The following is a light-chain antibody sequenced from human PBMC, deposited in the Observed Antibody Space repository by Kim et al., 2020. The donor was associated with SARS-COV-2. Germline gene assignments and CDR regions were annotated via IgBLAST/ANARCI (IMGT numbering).Light chain of an antibody. CDR1: KLGDKY. J-gene: IGLJ2*01. CDR2: QDS. CDR3: QAWDSSTEV. V-gene: IGLV3-1*01. Sequence: ELTQPPSVSVSPGQTASITCSGDKLGDKYACWYQQKPGQSPVLVIYQDSKRPSGIPERFSGSNSGNTATLTISGTQAMDEADYYCQAWDSSTEVFGGGTKLTVL.